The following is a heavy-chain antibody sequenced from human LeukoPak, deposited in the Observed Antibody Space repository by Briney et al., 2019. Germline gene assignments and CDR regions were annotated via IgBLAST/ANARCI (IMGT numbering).Heavy chain of an antibody. CDR1: GFTFSSYA. CDR2: ISYDGSNK. J-gene: IGHJ4*02. D-gene: IGHD3-3*01. CDR3: ARASDYGRTIFGVVIIPHFDY. Sequence: GGSLRLSCAASGFTFSSYAMHWVRQAPGKGLEWVAVISYDGSNKYYADSVKGRFTIPRDNSKNTLYLQMNSLRAEDTAVYYCARASDYGRTIFGVVIIPHFDYWGQGTLVTVSS. V-gene: IGHV3-30-3*01.